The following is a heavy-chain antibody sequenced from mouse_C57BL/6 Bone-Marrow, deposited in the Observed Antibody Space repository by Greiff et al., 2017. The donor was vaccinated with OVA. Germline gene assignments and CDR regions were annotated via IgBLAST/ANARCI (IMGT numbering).Heavy chain of an antibody. J-gene: IGHJ4*01. V-gene: IGHV1-52*01. CDR1: GYTFTSYW. Sequence: VQLQQPGAELVRPGSSVKLSCKASGYTFTSYWMHWVKQRPIQGLEWIGNIDPSDSETHYNQKFKDKATLTVDKSSSTAYMELSSLTSEDSAVYYGSSRDRMIGGALDYWGQGTTVTVSS. CDR2: IDPSDSET. CDR3: SSRDRMIGGALDY. D-gene: IGHD2-14*01.